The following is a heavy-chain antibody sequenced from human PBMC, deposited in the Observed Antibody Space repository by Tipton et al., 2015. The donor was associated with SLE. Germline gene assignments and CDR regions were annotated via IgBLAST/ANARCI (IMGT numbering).Heavy chain of an antibody. CDR3: VRDPPSSYFYGMDV. J-gene: IGHJ6*02. V-gene: IGHV4-38-2*02. Sequence: GLVKPSETLSLTCAVSGYSISYAYYWGWIRQPPGKGLEWIGNIYHSGTTYYNPSLKSRVTISVDTSKNQFSLEMTSVTAADTAVYYCVRDPPSSYFYGMDVWGPGTTVTVSS. D-gene: IGHD3-10*01. CDR2: IYHSGTT. CDR1: GYSISYAYY.